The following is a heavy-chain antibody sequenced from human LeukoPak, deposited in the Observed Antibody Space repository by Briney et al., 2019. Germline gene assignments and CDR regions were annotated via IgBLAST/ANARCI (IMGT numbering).Heavy chain of an antibody. D-gene: IGHD5-12*01. J-gene: IGHJ4*02. Sequence: SETLSLTCTVSGGSNSSYYWSWIRQPPGKGLEWIWYIYYSGSTNYNPSLKSRVTISVDTSKNQFSLKLSSVTAADTAVYYCAREITLTGYKYGLGFNYWGQGTLVTVSS. CDR3: AREITLTGYKYGLGFNY. CDR2: IYYSGST. V-gene: IGHV4-59*01. CDR1: GGSNSSYY.